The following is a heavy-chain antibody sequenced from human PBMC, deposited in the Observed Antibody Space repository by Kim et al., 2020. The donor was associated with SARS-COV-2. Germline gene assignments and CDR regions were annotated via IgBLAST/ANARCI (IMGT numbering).Heavy chain of an antibody. V-gene: IGHV3-7*01. J-gene: IGHJ4*02. CDR2: IKQDGSEK. D-gene: IGHD3-3*01. CDR1: GSTFSSYW. Sequence: GGSLRLSCAASGSTFSSYWMSWVRQAPGKGLEWVANIKQDGSEKYYVDSVKGRFTISRDNAKNSLYLQMNSLRAEDTAVYYCARGPVTLAYDFWSGYPTLYYFDDWGQGTLVTVSS. CDR3: ARGPVTLAYDFWSGYPTLYYFDD.